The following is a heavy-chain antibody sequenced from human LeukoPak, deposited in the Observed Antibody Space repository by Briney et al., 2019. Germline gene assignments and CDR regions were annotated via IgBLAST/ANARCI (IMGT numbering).Heavy chain of an antibody. V-gene: IGHV1-2*02. CDR1: GYTFTGYY. D-gene: IGHD3-9*01. CDR3: ARERGSDILTGYYDSSSKYYFDY. Sequence: ASVKVSCKASGYTFTGYYMHWVRQAPGQGLEWMGWINPNSGGTNYAQKLQGRVTMTTDTSTSTAYMELRSLRSDDTAVYYCARERGSDILTGYYDSSSKYYFDYWGQGTLVTVSS. J-gene: IGHJ4*02. CDR2: INPNSGGT.